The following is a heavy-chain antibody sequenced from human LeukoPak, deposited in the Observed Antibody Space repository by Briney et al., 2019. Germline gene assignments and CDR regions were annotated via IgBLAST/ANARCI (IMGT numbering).Heavy chain of an antibody. Sequence: GGSLRLSCAASGFTVSSNYMSWVRQAPGKGLEWVSVIYSGGSTYYADSVKGRFTISRDNSKNTLYLQMNSLRAEDTDVYYCARVLGGSSWYFGYYYYYMDVWGKGTTVTVSS. CDR1: GFTVSSNY. D-gene: IGHD6-13*01. CDR2: IYSGGST. J-gene: IGHJ6*03. V-gene: IGHV3-66*02. CDR3: ARVLGGSSWYFGYYYYYMDV.